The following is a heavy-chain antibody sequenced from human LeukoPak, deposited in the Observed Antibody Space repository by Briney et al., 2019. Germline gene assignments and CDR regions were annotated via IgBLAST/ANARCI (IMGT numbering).Heavy chain of an antibody. CDR1: GFTFSSYA. CDR2: ISGSGGST. Sequence: PGGSLRLSCAASGFTFSSYAMSRVRQAPGKGLEWVSAISGSGGSTYYADSVKGRFTISRDNSKNTLYLQMNSLRAEDTALYYCGLVEHQLVLFDYWGQGTLVTVFS. J-gene: IGHJ4*02. D-gene: IGHD6-13*01. V-gene: IGHV3-23*01. CDR3: GLVEHQLVLFDY.